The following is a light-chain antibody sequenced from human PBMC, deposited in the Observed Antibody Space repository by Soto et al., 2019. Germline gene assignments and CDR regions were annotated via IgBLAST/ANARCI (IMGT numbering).Light chain of an antibody. Sequence: QSVVTQPPSTSGLPGQRGTISCSGSRSNIGSNTVNWYQHLPGTAPKLLIYSNNQRPSGVPARFSGSKSGTSASLAVSGLQSEDEADYYCAAWDNRLNAYVFGIGTKVTVL. CDR2: SNN. CDR3: AAWDNRLNAYV. V-gene: IGLV1-44*01. CDR1: RSNIGSNT. J-gene: IGLJ1*01.